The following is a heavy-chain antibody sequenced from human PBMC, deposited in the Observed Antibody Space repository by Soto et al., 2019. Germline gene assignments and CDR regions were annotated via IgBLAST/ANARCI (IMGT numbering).Heavy chain of an antibody. CDR2: MNPNSGNT. V-gene: IGHV1-8*01. CDR3: ARVPAYGGPQGFYNYGMDV. D-gene: IGHD3-10*01. J-gene: IGHJ6*02. CDR1: GYTFTTYD. Sequence: GASVKVSCKASGYTFTTYDINWVRQATGQGLEWMGWMNPNSGNTGYAQKFQGRVTMTRDSSTTTGYMELSSLKSEDTAVYYCARVPAYGGPQGFYNYGMDVWGQGTTVTVSS.